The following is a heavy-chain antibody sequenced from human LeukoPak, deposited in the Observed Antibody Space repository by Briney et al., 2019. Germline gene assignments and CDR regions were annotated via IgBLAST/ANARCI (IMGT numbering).Heavy chain of an antibody. V-gene: IGHV1-69*04. CDR3: ARDQSSSSWYFPAYYGMDV. J-gene: IGHJ6*02. CDR2: IIPILGIA. CDR1: GGTFSSYA. D-gene: IGHD6-13*01. Sequence: GASVKVSCKASGGTFSSYAISWVRQAPGQGLEWMGRIIPILGIANYAQKFQGRVTITADKSTSTAYMELSSLRSEDTAVYYCARDQSSSSWYFPAYYGMDVWGQGTTVTVSS.